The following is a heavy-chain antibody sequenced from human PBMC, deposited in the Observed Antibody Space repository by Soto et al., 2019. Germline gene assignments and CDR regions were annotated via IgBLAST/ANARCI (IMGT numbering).Heavy chain of an antibody. CDR2: IDPSDSYT. CDR3: ARPDTSGWYKGYYGLNV. D-gene: IGHD6-19*01. V-gene: IGHV5-10-1*01. Sequence: GESLKISCKGSGYSFSSYWITWVRQMPGKGLEWMGRIDPSDSYTNYSPSFQGHVTLSADKSISTAYLQWSSLKASDTATYYCARPDTSGWYKGYYGLNVWGQGTTVTVSS. CDR1: GYSFSSYW. J-gene: IGHJ6*02.